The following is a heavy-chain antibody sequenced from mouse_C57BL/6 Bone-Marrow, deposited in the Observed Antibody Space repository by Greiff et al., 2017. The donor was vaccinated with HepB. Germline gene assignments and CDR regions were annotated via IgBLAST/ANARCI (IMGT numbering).Heavy chain of an antibody. D-gene: IGHD2-14*01. J-gene: IGHJ2*01. CDR1: GYSFTGYY. V-gene: IGHV1-42*01. Sequence: VQLQQSGPELVKPGASVKISCKASGYSFTGYYMNWVKQSPEKSLEWIGEINPGTGGTTYNQKFKAKATLTVDKSSSTAYMQLKSLTSGDSAVYYCARRIWVYDFDYWGQGTTLTVSS. CDR2: INPGTGGT. CDR3: ARRIWVYDFDY.